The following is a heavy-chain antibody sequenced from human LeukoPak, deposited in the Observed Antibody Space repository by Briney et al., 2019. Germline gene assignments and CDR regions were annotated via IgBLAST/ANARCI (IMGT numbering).Heavy chain of an antibody. D-gene: IGHD3-16*01. CDR2: ISSSSYI. CDR3: AREGGYQYYYAMDV. V-gene: IGHV3-21*01. CDR1: GFTFKTYT. Sequence: GGSLRLSCAASGFTFKTYTMHWVRQAPGMGLEWVSSISSSSYIFYADSVKGRFTISRDNAKSSLYLQMSSLRAEDAAVYYCAREGGYQYYYAMDVWGQGTTVTVSS. J-gene: IGHJ6*02.